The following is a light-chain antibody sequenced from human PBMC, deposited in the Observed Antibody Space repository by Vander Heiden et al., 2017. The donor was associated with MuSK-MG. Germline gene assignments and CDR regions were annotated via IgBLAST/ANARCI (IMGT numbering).Light chain of an antibody. J-gene: IGLJ2*01. V-gene: IGLV1-44*01. CDR3: ATWDDSLNGLV. CDR1: SSNIGRNN. CDR2: RNN. Sequence: HSVLTHPPSTSGTPAQRVTMSCSGSSSNIGRNNVTWYHQLPGTAPNLLIYRNNQRHSGVPDRFSGSKSGTSASPAISGLQSEDKADYDCATWDDSLNGLVFGGGTKLTGL.